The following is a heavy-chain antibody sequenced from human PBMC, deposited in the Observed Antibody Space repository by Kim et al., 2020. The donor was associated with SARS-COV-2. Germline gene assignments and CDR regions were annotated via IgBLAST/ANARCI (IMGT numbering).Heavy chain of an antibody. CDR2: IYTSGST. V-gene: IGHV4-4*07. CDR3: ARDKRVGATWDYYYYMDV. D-gene: IGHD1-26*01. J-gene: IGHJ6*03. Sequence: SETLSLTCTVSGGSISSYYWSWIRQPAGKGLEWIGRIYTSGSTNYNPSLKSRVTMSVDTSKNQFSLKLSSVTAADTAVYYCARDKRVGATWDYYYYMDVWGKGTTVTVSS. CDR1: GGSISSYY.